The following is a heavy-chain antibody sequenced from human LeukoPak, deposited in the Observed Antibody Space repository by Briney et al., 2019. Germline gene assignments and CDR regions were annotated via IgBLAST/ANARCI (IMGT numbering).Heavy chain of an antibody. CDR2: IRSSGSPI. CDR1: GFTFSSYE. D-gene: IGHD6-19*01. CDR3: ASNGVLVTSGWSY. V-gene: IGHV3-48*03. Sequence: SGGSLRLSCAASGFTFSSYEMNWVRQAPGKGLEWVSNIRSSGSPIYYADSVKGRFTISRDNAKSSLFLQMDSLRAEDTAVYYCASNGVLVTSGWSYWGQGTLVTVSS. J-gene: IGHJ4*02.